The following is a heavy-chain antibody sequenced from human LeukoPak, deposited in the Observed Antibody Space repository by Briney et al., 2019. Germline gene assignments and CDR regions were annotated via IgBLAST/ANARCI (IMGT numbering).Heavy chain of an antibody. V-gene: IGHV3-23*01. D-gene: IGHD6-6*01. J-gene: IGHJ6*03. CDR3: AKEEYSSSGRGNYYYYMDV. CDR1: GFTFSSYA. CDR2: ISGSGGST. Sequence: GGSLRLSCAASGFTFSSYAMSWVRQAPGKGLEWVSAISGSGGSTYYADSVKGRFTISRDNSKNTLYLQMNSLRAEDTAVYYCAKEEYSSSGRGNYYYYMDVWGKGTTVTVSS.